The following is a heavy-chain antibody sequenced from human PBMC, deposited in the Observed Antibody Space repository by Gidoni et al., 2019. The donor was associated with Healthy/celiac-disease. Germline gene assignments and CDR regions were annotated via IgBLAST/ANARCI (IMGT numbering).Heavy chain of an antibody. Sequence: EVQLLESGGGLVQPGGSLRLSCAASGFTFSRYAMSWVRQAPGKGLEWVSAISGSGGSTYYADSVKGRFTISRDNSKNTLYLQMNSLRAEDTAVYYCAKDLDYGDYGGYFDYWGQGTLVTVSS. CDR3: AKDLDYGDYGGYFDY. CDR2: ISGSGGST. V-gene: IGHV3-23*01. D-gene: IGHD4-17*01. CDR1: GFTFSRYA. J-gene: IGHJ4*02.